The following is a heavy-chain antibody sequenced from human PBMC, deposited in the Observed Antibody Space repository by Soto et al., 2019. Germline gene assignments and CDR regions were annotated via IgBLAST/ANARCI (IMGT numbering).Heavy chain of an antibody. D-gene: IGHD3-10*01. Sequence: SETLSLTCAVYGGSFSGYYWSWIRQPPGKGLEWIGEINHSGSTNYNPSLKSRVTISVDTSKNQFSLKLSSVTAADTAVYYCARGYYYGSGSYYKGGDYYYGMDVWGQGTTVTV. CDR1: GGSFSGYY. V-gene: IGHV4-34*01. CDR3: ARGYYYGSGSYYKGGDYYYGMDV. CDR2: INHSGST. J-gene: IGHJ6*02.